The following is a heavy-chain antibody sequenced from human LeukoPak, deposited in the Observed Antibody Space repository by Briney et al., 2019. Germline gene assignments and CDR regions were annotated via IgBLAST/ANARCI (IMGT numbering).Heavy chain of an antibody. D-gene: IGHD3-22*01. V-gene: IGHV3-23*01. CDR1: GFTLSSYA. J-gene: IGHJ4*02. CDR3: AKDRPNYYGSNGHYYKLNGDC. Sequence: PGGSLRLSCAASGFTLSSYAMSWVRQAPGKGLELFSSITSSCSATYYADPVKGRFTISRDNSDNPLYLQMNSLRAEDTAVYYCAKDRPNYYGSNGHYYKLNGDCWGQGTLVNVSS. CDR2: ITSSCSAT.